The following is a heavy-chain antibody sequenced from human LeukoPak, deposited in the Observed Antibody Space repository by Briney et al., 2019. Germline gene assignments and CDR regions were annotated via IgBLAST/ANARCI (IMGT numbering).Heavy chain of an antibody. Sequence: SETLSLTCTVSGGSLSSSSYYWGWIRQPPGKGLEWIGSIYYSGSTYYNPSLKSRVTISVDTSKNQRSLKLSPVTAADTAVYYCARGEKVWYYYDSSGYYYFDYWGQGTLVTVSS. D-gene: IGHD3-22*01. CDR2: IYYSGST. J-gene: IGHJ4*02. CDR1: GGSLSSSSYY. CDR3: ARGEKVWYYYDSSGYYYFDY. V-gene: IGHV4-39*07.